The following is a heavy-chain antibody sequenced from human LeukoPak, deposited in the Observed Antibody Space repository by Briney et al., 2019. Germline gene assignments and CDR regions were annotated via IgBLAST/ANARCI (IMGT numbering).Heavy chain of an antibody. Sequence: GGSLRLSCAASGFTFSSNAMNWVRQAPGKGLEWVSAISGSGGSTHYADSVKGRLTISRDDSKNTLYLQMNSLRAEDTAVYYCAKGYSSGWYFFDNWGQGILVTVSS. J-gene: IGHJ4*02. CDR2: ISGSGGST. D-gene: IGHD6-19*01. CDR1: GFTFSSNA. CDR3: AKGYSSGWYFFDN. V-gene: IGHV3-23*01.